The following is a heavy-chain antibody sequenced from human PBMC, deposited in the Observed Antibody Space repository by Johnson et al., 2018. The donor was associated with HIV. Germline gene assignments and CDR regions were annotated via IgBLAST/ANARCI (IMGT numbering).Heavy chain of an antibody. Sequence: VQLVESGGGAVQPGRSLRLSCAASGFSFSGSAMHWVRQAPGKGLEWVAGISYDGSNKYYADSVKGRFTISRDNSKNTLYLQMNSLRAEDTAVYYCAKEGLRSSLRSGDAFDIWGHGTMVTVSS. CDR2: ISYDGSNK. CDR1: GFSFSGSA. J-gene: IGHJ3*02. CDR3: AKEGLRSSLRSGDAFDI. D-gene: IGHD6-13*01. V-gene: IGHV3-30*04.